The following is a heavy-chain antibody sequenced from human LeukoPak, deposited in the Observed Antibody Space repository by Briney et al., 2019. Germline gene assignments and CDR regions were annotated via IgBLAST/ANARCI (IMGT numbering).Heavy chain of an antibody. V-gene: IGHV3-30*03. CDR1: TTTFITNI. Sequence: LIISSTTSTTTFITNITTSAPTSPANALTWVAVISYDGSNKYYADSVKGRFTISRDNSKNTLYLQMNSLRAEDTAVYYCAREGGSGWFSWGQGTLVTVSS. D-gene: IGHD6-19*01. CDR3: AREGGSGWFS. CDR2: ISYDGSNK. J-gene: IGHJ5*02.